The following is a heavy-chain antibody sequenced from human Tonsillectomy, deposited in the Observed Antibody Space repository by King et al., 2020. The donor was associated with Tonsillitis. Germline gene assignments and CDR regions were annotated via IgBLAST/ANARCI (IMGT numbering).Heavy chain of an antibody. CDR2: IYYSGST. J-gene: IGHJ3*02. CDR1: GGSISSSSYY. Sequence: QLQESGPGLVKPSETLSLTCTVSGGSISSSSYYWGWIRQPPGKGLEWIGSIYYSGSTYYNPSLKSRVTISVDTSKNQFSLKLSSVTAADTAVYYCARHVIEGGRMVWGTPPPHAFDIWGQGTMVTVSS. D-gene: IGHD3-16*01. CDR3: ARHVIEGGRMVWGTPPPHAFDI. V-gene: IGHV4-39*01.